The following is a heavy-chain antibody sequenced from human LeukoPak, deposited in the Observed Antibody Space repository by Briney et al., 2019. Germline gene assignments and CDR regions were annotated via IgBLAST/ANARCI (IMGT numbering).Heavy chain of an antibody. D-gene: IGHD2-15*01. Sequence: GESLKISCKGSGYSFTSYWIGWVRQMPGKGLEWMGIIYPGDSDTRYSPSFQGQVTISADKSISTAYPQWSSLKASDTAMYYCARLGRCIVVVDGVFDYWGQGTLVTVSS. V-gene: IGHV5-51*01. CDR2: IYPGDSDT. CDR1: GYSFTSYW. CDR3: ARLGRCIVVVDGVFDY. J-gene: IGHJ4*02.